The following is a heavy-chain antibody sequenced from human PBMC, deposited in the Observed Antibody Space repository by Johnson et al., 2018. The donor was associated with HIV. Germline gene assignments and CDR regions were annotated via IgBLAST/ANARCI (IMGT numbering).Heavy chain of an antibody. V-gene: IGHV3-74*02. D-gene: IGHD5-24*01. Sequence: VQLVESGGGLVKPGGSLRLSCAASGFTFSNAWMSWVRQAPGKGLEWVGRINSDGSSTSYADSVKGRFTISRDNAKNMLYLQMNSLRADDTAAYYCARACRDGYTCDVYDIWGQGTMVTVSS. CDR1: GFTFSNAW. CDR3: ARACRDGYTCDVYDI. J-gene: IGHJ3*02. CDR2: INSDGSST.